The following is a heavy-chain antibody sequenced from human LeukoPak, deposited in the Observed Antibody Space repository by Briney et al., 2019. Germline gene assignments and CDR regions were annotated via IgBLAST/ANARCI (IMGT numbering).Heavy chain of an antibody. Sequence: GGSLRLSCAASGFTVSSNYMSWVRQAPGKGLEWVSVIYSGGSTYYADSVKGRFTISRDNSKNTLYLQMNSLRAEDTAVYYCARGHCSSTSCYDVWGQGTTVTVPS. CDR2: IYSGGST. CDR3: ARGHCSSTSCYDV. D-gene: IGHD2-2*01. V-gene: IGHV3-53*01. CDR1: GFTVSSNY. J-gene: IGHJ6*02.